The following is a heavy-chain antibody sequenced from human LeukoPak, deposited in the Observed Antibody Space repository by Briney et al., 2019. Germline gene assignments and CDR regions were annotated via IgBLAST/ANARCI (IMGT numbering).Heavy chain of an antibody. CDR1: GFTFSSYG. Sequence: GGSLRLSCAASGFTFSSYGMHWVRQAPGKGLEWVAVISYDGSNKYYADSVKGRFTISRDNSKNTLYLQMNSLRAEDTAVYYCAKDSVGILAYYFDYWGQGTLVTVSS. D-gene: IGHD1-14*01. J-gene: IGHJ4*02. CDR3: AKDSVGILAYYFDY. CDR2: ISYDGSNK. V-gene: IGHV3-30*18.